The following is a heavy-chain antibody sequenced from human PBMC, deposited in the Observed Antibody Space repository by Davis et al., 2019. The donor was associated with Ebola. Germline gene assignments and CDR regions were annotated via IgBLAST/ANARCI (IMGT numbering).Heavy chain of an antibody. D-gene: IGHD3-10*01. CDR1: GGSISSYY. Sequence: SETLSLTCTVSGGSISSYYWSWIRQPPGKGLEWIGYIYYSGSTTYNPSLKSRVTISVDTSKNQFSLKLSSVTAADTAVYYCARLNVLLWFGELLSTQPYYFDYWGQGTLVTVSS. CDR3: ARLNVLLWFGELLSTQPYYFDY. V-gene: IGHV4-59*01. CDR2: IYYSGST. J-gene: IGHJ4*02.